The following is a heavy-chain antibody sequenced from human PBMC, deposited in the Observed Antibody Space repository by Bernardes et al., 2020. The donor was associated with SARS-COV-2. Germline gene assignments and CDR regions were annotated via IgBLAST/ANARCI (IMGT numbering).Heavy chain of an antibody. J-gene: IGHJ4*02. CDR1: GFISGTYA. V-gene: IGHV3-64D*06. D-gene: IGHD3-10*01. Sequence: SLRLSCSASGFISGTYAMHWVRQAPGKGLEYVSTITSDGGSTYYADSVKGRFTISRDDSKNTLYLQMSSLRPDDTSQYYCVKAHYFNSGSYEYWGQGTLVTVSS. CDR2: ITSDGGST. CDR3: VKAHYFNSGSYEY.